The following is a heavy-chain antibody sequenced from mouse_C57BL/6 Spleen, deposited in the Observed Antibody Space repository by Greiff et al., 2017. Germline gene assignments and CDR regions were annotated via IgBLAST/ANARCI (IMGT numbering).Heavy chain of an antibody. Sequence: EVQLVESGEGLVKPGGSLKLSCAASGFTFSSYAMSWVRQTPEKRLEWVAYISSGGDYIYYADTVKGRFTISRDNARNTLYLQMSSLKSEDTAMYYCTRVDDYDGLYAMDYWGQGTSVTVPS. CDR3: TRVDDYDGLYAMDY. CDR1: GFTFSSYA. D-gene: IGHD2-4*01. V-gene: IGHV5-9-1*02. J-gene: IGHJ4*01. CDR2: ISSGGDYI.